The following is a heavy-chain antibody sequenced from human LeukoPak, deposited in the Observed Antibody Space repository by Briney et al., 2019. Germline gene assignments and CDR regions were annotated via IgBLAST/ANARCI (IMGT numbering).Heavy chain of an antibody. Sequence: ASVKVSCKASGYTFTSYYMHWVRQAPGQGLEWMGIINPSGGSTSYAQKFQGRVTMTRDMSTSTVYMELSSLRSEDTAVYYCARELAARHCDYWGQGTLVTVSS. D-gene: IGHD6-6*01. CDR1: GYTFTSYY. J-gene: IGHJ4*02. CDR2: INPSGGST. V-gene: IGHV1-46*01. CDR3: ARELAARHCDY.